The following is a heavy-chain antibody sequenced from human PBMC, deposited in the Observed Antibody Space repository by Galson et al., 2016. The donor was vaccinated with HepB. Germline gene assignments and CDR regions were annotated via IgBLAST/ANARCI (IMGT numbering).Heavy chain of an antibody. D-gene: IGHD3-16*01. CDR2: INGRNTYT. CDR1: GFIFSDYY. J-gene: IGHJ4*02. Sequence: SLRLSCAASGFIFSDYYMSWIRQAPGKGLEWVSHINGRNTYTNYAASVKGRFTISRDNSKNTLYLYMNSLSAGDTAVYYCGKHGGFDYWGQGALVTVSS. CDR3: GKHGGFDY. V-gene: IGHV3-11*03.